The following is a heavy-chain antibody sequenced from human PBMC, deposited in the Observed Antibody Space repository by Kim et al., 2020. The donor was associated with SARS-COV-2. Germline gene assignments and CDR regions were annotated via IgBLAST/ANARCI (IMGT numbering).Heavy chain of an antibody. D-gene: IGHD2-2*01. CDR3: ATGVGARLESSSSCFEGQCYHYYYMDV. CDR1: GSLFNTNV. CDR2: IIPIIGRG. Sequence: SVKVSCKASGSLFNTNVISWVRQAPGQGLEWMGRIIPIIGRGNYAQKFRGRVTITADKSTTTAYMELSSLRSEDTAVYYCATGVGARLESSSSCFEGQCYHYYYMDVWGEGTAVTVSS. J-gene: IGHJ6*03. V-gene: IGHV1-69*04.